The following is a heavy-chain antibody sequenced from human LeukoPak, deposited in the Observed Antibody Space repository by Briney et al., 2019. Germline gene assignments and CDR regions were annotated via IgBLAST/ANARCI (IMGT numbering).Heavy chain of an antibody. V-gene: IGHV3-30-3*01. Sequence: GRSLRLSCAASGFTFSSYAMHWVRQAPGKGLEWVAVISYDGSNKYYADSVKGRFTISRDNSKNTLYLQMNSLRAEDTAVYYCASGYSSSSADYWGQGTLVTVSS. CDR3: ASGYSSSSADY. CDR1: GFTFSSYA. J-gene: IGHJ4*02. D-gene: IGHD6-6*01. CDR2: ISYDGSNK.